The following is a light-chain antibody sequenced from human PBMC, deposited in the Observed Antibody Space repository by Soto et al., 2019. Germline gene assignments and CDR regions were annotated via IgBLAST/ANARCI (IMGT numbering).Light chain of an antibody. J-gene: IGKJ1*01. CDR2: KAS. CDR1: QTISSW. CDR3: QHYNSYSEA. Sequence: DIQMTQSPSTLSGSVGDRFTITCRASQTISSWLAWYQQKQGKXPKXXIYKASTLKSGVPSRFSGSGSGTELTITISSLQPDDFETYDGQHYNSYSEAFGQGTKVDIK. V-gene: IGKV1-5*03.